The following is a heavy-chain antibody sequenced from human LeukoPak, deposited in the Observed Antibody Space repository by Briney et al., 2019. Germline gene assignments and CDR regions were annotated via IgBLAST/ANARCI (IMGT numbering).Heavy chain of an antibody. CDR3: ARGLGPIAMSDP. Sequence: SETLSLTCTVSGGSISSYYWSWIRQPPGKGLEWIGYIHYSGSTNYSPSLKRRLTISVETSKNQFSLKLRSVTAADTAVYYCARGLGPIAMSDPWGQGTLVTVSS. CDR2: IHYSGST. CDR1: GGSISSYY. J-gene: IGHJ5*02. D-gene: IGHD6-6*01. V-gene: IGHV4-59*01.